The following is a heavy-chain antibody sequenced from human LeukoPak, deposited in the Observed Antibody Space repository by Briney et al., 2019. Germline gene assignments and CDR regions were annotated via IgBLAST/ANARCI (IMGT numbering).Heavy chain of an antibody. J-gene: IGHJ3*02. V-gene: IGHV1-24*01. CDR2: FDPEDGET. CDR3: ATSQAALGASDAFDI. CDR1: GYTLTELS. D-gene: IGHD6-13*01. Sequence: GASLKVSCKVSGYTLTELSMHWARQAAGKGLEWRGGFDPEDGETIYAQKFQGRVTMTEDTSTDTAYMELSSLRSEDTAVYYCATSQAALGASDAFDIWGQGTMVTVSS.